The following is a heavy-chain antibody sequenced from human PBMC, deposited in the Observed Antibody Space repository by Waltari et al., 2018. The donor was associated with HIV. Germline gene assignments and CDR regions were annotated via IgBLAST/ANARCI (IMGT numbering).Heavy chain of an antibody. CDR3: AKDARFLDLDYYYGMDV. D-gene: IGHD3-3*01. CDR2: ISYDGSNK. V-gene: IGHV3-30*18. Sequence: QVQLVESGGGVVQPGRSLRLSCAASGSTFRSYGMPGVRQAPGKGLEGVAVISYDGSNKYYADSVKGRFTISRDNSKNTLYLQMNSLRAEDTAVYYCAKDARFLDLDYYYGMDVWGQGTTVTVSS. CDR1: GSTFRSYG. J-gene: IGHJ6*02.